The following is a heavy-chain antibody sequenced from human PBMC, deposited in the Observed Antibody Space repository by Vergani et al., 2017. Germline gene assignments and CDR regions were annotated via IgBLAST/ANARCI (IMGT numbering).Heavy chain of an antibody. CDR2: ITPFNGNN. V-gene: IGHV1-45*02. CDR3: ALAESSTSCINSVCITPETGSWFDP. Sequence: QMQLVQSGAEVKKTGSSVKVSCKASGYTFTYRYLHWVRQAPGQALEWMGWITPFNGNNNYAQKFQDRVTITRDRSMSTAYMELSSLRSEDTAMYYCALAESSTSCINSVCITPETGSWFDPWGQGTLVTVSS. CDR1: GYTFTYRY. D-gene: IGHD2-2*01. J-gene: IGHJ5*02.